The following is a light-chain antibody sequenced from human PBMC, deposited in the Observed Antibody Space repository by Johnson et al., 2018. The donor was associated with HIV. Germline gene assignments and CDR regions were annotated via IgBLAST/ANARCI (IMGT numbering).Light chain of an antibody. CDR2: DNN. J-gene: IGLJ1*01. CDR3: GTWDSSLSAHV. Sequence: QSVLTQPPSVSAAPGQKVTISCFGSDSNIGNNYVSWYQQLPGTAPKLLIYDNNKRPSGIPDRFSGSKSGTSATLGITGLQTGDEADYYCGTWDSSLSAHVFGTGTKVTVL. V-gene: IGLV1-51*01. CDR1: DSNIGNNY.